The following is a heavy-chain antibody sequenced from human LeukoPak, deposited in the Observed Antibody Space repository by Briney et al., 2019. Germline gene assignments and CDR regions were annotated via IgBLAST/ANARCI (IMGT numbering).Heavy chain of an antibody. D-gene: IGHD5-12*01. J-gene: IGHJ4*02. V-gene: IGHV1-69*01. CDR3: ARSRGGVAYSGYDQGYFDY. CDR2: IIPIFGTA. CDR1: GGTFSSYA. Sequence: GSSVKVSCKASGGTFSSYAISWVRQAPGQGLEWMGGIIPIFGTANYAQKFQGRVTITADESTSTAYMELSSLRSEDTAVYYCARSRGGVAYSGYDQGYFDYWGQGTLVTVSS.